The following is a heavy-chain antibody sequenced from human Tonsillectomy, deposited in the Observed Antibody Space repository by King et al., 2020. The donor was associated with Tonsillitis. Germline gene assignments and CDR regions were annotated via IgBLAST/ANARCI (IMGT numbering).Heavy chain of an antibody. CDR2: IYPDDSDA. CDR3: GRHAKPSSFASSGYDYFFDY. Sequence: VQLVESGAAVKKPGESLKISCKGSGYSFTNYWIGWVRQMPGKGLEWMGIIYPDDSDARYSPSFQGQVTFSADKSISTAYLQWSSLKASDTAMYYCGRHAKPSSFASSGYDYFFDYWGQGTLVTVSS. J-gene: IGHJ4*02. CDR1: GYSFTNYW. V-gene: IGHV5-51*01. D-gene: IGHD3-22*01.